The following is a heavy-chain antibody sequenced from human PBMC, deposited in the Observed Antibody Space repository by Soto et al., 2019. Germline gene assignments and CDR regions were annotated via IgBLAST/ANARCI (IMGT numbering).Heavy chain of an antibody. CDR3: ARVYDFWRYGMDV. CDR1: GGSVSGYE. Sequence: XTLSLACAVYGGSVSGYEWSWIRQPPGKGLEWIGEINHSGSTNYNPSLKSRVTISVDTSKNQFSLKLSSVTAADTAVYYCARVYDFWRYGMDVWGQGTTGTVS. D-gene: IGHD3-3*01. V-gene: IGHV4-34*01. J-gene: IGHJ6*02. CDR2: INHSGST.